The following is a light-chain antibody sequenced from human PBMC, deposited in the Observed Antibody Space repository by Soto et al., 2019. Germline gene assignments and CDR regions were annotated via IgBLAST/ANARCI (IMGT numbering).Light chain of an antibody. V-gene: IGKV3D-15*01. Sequence: EIVMTQSPATLSVSPGERATLSCRASQSVSSNLAWYQQKPGQAARLLIYGASTRATGIPARFSGSGSRTEFTLTISSLQSEDCAVYYCQQYYKSPRTFGGGTKVEIK. CDR3: QQYYKSPRT. CDR1: QSVSSN. J-gene: IGKJ4*02. CDR2: GAS.